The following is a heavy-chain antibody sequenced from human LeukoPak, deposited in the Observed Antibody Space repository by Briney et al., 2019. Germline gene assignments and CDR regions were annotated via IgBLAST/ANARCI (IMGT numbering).Heavy chain of an antibody. Sequence: SQTLSLTCAISGDSVSTNSATWNWIRQSPSRGLEWLGRTYYKSKWYNDYAVSVKSRITINSDTSKNQFSLQLNSVTPEDTAVYYCARVSSPWSPRDAFDIWGQGTMVTVSS. CDR1: GDSVSTNSAT. CDR3: ARVSSPWSPRDAFDI. D-gene: IGHD1-26*01. V-gene: IGHV6-1*01. J-gene: IGHJ3*02. CDR2: TYYKSKWYN.